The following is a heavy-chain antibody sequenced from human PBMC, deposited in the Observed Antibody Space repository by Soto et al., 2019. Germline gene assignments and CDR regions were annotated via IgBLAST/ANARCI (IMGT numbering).Heavy chain of an antibody. CDR2: IYYSGST. D-gene: IGHD5-12*01. CDR1: GGSISSYY. J-gene: IGHJ5*02. V-gene: IGHV4-59*01. Sequence: SETLSLTCTVSGGSISSYYWSWIRQPPGKGLEWIGYIYYSGSTNYNPSLKSRVTISVDTSKNQFSLKLSSVTAADTAVYFCARGAVVDVVAAFKRELDPWGPGVLVRVYS. CDR3: ARGAVVDVVAAFKRELDP.